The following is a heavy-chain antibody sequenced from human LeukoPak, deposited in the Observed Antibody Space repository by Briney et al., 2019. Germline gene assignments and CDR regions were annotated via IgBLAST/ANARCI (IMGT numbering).Heavy chain of an antibody. V-gene: IGHV1-24*01. J-gene: IGHJ4*02. CDR3: ATGSSGYYYFDY. CDR1: GYTLTELS. Sequence: ASVKVSCKVSGYTLTELSMHWVRQAPGKGLEWMGGFDPEDGETIYAQKFQGRVTMTEDTSTDTAYMELSSLRYEDTAVYYCATGSSGYYYFDYWGQGTLVTVSS. D-gene: IGHD3-22*01. CDR2: FDPEDGET.